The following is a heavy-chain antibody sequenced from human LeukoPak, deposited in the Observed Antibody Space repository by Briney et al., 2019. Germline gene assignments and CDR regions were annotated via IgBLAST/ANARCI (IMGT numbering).Heavy chain of an antibody. CDR2: ISSSSSTI. D-gene: IGHD7-27*01. J-gene: IGHJ3*02. Sequence: GGSLRLSCAASGFTFSSYSMNWVRQAPGKGLEWVSYISSSSSTIYYADSVKGRFTISRDNAKNSLYLQMNSLRAEDTAVYYCSRDPIKWGPPDAFDIWGQGTMVTVSS. CDR1: GFTFSSYS. CDR3: SRDPIKWGPPDAFDI. V-gene: IGHV3-48*04.